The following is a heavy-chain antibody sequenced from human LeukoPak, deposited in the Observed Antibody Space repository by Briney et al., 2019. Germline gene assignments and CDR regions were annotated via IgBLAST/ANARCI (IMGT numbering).Heavy chain of an antibody. J-gene: IGHJ4*02. D-gene: IGHD3-9*01. CDR1: GYTFTGYY. V-gene: IGHV1-2*02. Sequence: GSVKVSCKASGYTFTGYYMHWVRQAPGQGLEWMGWINPNSGGTNYAQKFQGRVTMTRDTSISTAYMELSRLRSDDTAVYYCVASLPPAPPRLRYFDWLLPFDYWGQGTLVTVSS. CDR3: VASLPPAPPRLRYFDWLLPFDY. CDR2: INPNSGGT.